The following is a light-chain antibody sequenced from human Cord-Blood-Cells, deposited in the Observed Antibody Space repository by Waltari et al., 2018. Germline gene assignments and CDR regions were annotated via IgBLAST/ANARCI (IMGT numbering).Light chain of an antibody. CDR1: QSISSY. Sequence: DIQMTQSPSSLSASVGDRVTITCRARQSISSYLKWYQQKPGKAPKLLIYAASRLQSGVPSMFSGSGSGTDFTLTISSLQPEDFATYYCQQSYSTLYSFGQGTKLEIK. J-gene: IGKJ2*03. CDR2: AAS. CDR3: QQSYSTLYS. V-gene: IGKV1-39*01.